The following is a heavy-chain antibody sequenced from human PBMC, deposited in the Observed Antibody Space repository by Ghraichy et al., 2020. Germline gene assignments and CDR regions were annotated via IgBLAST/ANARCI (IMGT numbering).Heavy chain of an antibody. CDR3: ARDIRYSPFDY. CDR1: GFTFSSYS. V-gene: IGHV3-21*01. J-gene: IGHJ4*02. CDR2: ISSSSSYI. D-gene: IGHD5-18*01. Sequence: GESLNISCAASGFTFSSYSMNWVRQAPGKGLEWVSSISSSSSYIYYADSVKGRFTISRDNAKNSLYLQMNSLRAEDTAVYYCARDIRYSPFDYWGQGTLVTVSS.